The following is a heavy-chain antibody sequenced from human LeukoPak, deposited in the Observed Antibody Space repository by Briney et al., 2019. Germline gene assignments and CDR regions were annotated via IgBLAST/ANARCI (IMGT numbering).Heavy chain of an antibody. V-gene: IGHV3-74*03. CDR1: GFPFSNHW. D-gene: IGHD2-21*01. CDR2: INNGGDTM. Sequence: GGSLRLSCAASGFPFSNHWMNWVRQAPGKGPEWIPRINNGGDTMEYADSVRGRFFMSRDSGKNTLSVQMSGLGADDTAVYYCTRGNVFDGTHYCGGDYFDYWGQGTLVTVSS. J-gene: IGHJ4*02. CDR3: TRGNVFDGTHYCGGDYFDY.